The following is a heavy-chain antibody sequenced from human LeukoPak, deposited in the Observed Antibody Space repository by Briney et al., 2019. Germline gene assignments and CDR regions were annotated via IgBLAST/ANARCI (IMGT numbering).Heavy chain of an antibody. CDR2: IYHSGST. V-gene: IGHV4-38-2*02. CDR3: ARDQYYYDSSGYYRFDY. CDR1: GYSISSGYY. J-gene: IGHJ4*02. D-gene: IGHD3-22*01. Sequence: HLSETLSLTCTVSGYSISSGYYWGWIRQPPGKGLEWIGSIYHSGSTYYNPSLKSRVTISVDTSKNQISLKLSSVTAADTAVYSCARDQYYYDSSGYYRFDYWGQGTLVTVSS.